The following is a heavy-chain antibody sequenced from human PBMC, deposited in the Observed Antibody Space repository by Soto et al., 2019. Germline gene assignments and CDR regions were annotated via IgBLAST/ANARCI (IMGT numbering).Heavy chain of an antibody. CDR2: INHSGST. CDR1: GGSFSGYY. Sequence: PSETLSLTCAVYGGSFSGYYWSWIRQPPGKGLEWIGEINHSGSTNYNPSLKSRVTISVDTSKNQLSLKLSSVTAADTAVYYCARMLRRLWLPHYYYGMDVWGQGTTVTVSS. V-gene: IGHV4-34*01. CDR3: ARMLRRLWLPHYYYGMDV. J-gene: IGHJ6*02. D-gene: IGHD5-18*01.